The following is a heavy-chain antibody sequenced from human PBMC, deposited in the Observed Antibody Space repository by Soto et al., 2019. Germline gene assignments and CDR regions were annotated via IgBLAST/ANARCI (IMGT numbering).Heavy chain of an antibody. CDR3: ARELRQAAGGLACFQH. CDR2: ISYDGSRK. Sequence: QVQLVESGGGVVQPGRSLRLSCAASGFTFSRYAMNWVRQAPGKGLEWVAFISYDGSRKYYADSVKGRFTISRDTSNDTLALPMDSLRPGDTAADYCARELRQAAGGLACFQHWGQGTVVTVSS. J-gene: IGHJ1*01. V-gene: IGHV3-30-3*01. CDR1: GFTFSRYA. D-gene: IGHD5-12*01.